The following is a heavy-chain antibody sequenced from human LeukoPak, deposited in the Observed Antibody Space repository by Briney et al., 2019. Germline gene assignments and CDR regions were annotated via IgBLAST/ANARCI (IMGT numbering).Heavy chain of an antibody. CDR2: ISGSGGGT. J-gene: IGHJ6*03. CDR3: ARGSIAAVGSSKGYMDV. CDR1: GFTFSTYA. D-gene: IGHD6-13*01. Sequence: GGSLRLSCAASGFTFSTYAMSWVRQAAGKGLEWVSLISGSGGGTYYADSVKGRFTISRDNSKNTLYLQMNSLRVEDTAVYYCARGSIAAVGSSKGYMDVWGKGTTVTVSS. V-gene: IGHV3-23*01.